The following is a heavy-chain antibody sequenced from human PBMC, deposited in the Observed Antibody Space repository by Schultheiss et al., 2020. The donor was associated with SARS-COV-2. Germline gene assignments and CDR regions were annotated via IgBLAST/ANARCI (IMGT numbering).Heavy chain of an antibody. D-gene: IGHD3-3*01. CDR1: GGSISSGGYY. J-gene: IGHJ4*02. Sequence: SETLSLTCTVSGGSISSGGYYWSWIRQHPGKGLEWIGYIYYSGSTYYNPSLKSRVTISVDTSKNQISLKLSSVTAADTAVYYCATPTLDDFWSGYAPMYYFDYWGQGTLVTVSS. CDR2: IYYSGST. CDR3: ATPTLDDFWSGYAPMYYFDY. V-gene: IGHV4-31*03.